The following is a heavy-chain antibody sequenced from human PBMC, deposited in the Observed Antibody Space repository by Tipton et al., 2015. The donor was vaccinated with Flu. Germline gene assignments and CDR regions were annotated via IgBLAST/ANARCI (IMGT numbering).Heavy chain of an antibody. D-gene: IGHD1-14*01. J-gene: IGHJ4*02. CDR3: ARDEGGTYPD. Sequence: QLVQSGGGLIRPGGSLRLSCAVSGLTVSTSYMSWVRQPPGKGLEWVSIVYDDGRTYYADSVEGRFAISRDNSKNILYLQMNSLRADDTAVYFCARDEGGTYPDWGQGTLVTVSS. CDR2: VYDDGRT. V-gene: IGHV3-53*01. CDR1: GLTVSTSY.